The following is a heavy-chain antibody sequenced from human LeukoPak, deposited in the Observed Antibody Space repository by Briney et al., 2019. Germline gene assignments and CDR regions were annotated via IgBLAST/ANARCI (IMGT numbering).Heavy chain of an antibody. Sequence: GGSPRLSCAASGRTVSDYWMHWVRQAPGKGPVWVSGINDDGNTPSYADSVKGRFTISRDNAKQTVYLQMNSLRDEDTAVYYCVRGGGSSGWFYYFDYWGQGTLVTVSS. CDR3: VRGGGSSGWFYYFDY. D-gene: IGHD6-19*01. J-gene: IGHJ4*02. CDR1: GRTVSDYW. CDR2: INDDGNTP. V-gene: IGHV3-74*01.